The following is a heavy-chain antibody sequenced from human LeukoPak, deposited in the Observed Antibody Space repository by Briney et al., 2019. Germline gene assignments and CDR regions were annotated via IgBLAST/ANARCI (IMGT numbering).Heavy chain of an antibody. CDR3: AKEPRGYIFVSFDY. CDR1: GFTFSSYA. J-gene: IGHJ4*02. D-gene: IGHD6-25*01. Sequence: GGSLRLSCAASGFTFSSYAMSWVRQAPGKGLEWVSGISGSGGSTYYADSVKGRFTISRDNSKNTLFLQMNSLRAEDTAVYYCAKEPRGYIFVSFDYWGQGNLVTVSS. V-gene: IGHV3-23*01. CDR2: ISGSGGST.